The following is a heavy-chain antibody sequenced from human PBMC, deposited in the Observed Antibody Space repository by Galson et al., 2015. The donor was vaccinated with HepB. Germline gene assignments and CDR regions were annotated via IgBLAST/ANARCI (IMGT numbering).Heavy chain of an antibody. V-gene: IGHV3-48*02. CDR2: ISSSSSTI. Sequence: SLRLSCAASGFTFSSYSMNWVRQAPGKGLEWVSYISSSSSTIYYADSVKGRFTISRDNAKNSLYLQMNSLRDEDTAVYYCASVGANDYYYYGMDVWGQGTTVTVSS. J-gene: IGHJ6*02. CDR3: ASVGANDYYYYGMDV. D-gene: IGHD1-26*01. CDR1: GFTFSSYS.